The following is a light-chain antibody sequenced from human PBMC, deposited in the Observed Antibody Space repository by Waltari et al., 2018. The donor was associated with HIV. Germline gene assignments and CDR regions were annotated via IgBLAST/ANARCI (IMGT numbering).Light chain of an antibody. CDR1: QSVTSY. J-gene: IGKJ1*01. V-gene: IGKV1-39*01. CDR2: AAS. Sequence: DIQMTQYPSSLSASVGERVTITCRASQSVTSYLNWYQQKSGKAPRILIYAASSWPDGVPARFSGSGYGTDFTLTISSLQPEDFAAYYCQQSYTTPRTFGLGTKVEIK. CDR3: QQSYTTPRT.